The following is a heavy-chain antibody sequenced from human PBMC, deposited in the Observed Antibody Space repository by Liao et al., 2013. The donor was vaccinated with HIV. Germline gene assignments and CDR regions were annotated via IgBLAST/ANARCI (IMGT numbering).Heavy chain of an antibody. D-gene: IGHD3-10*01. CDR2: FYTSGSA. Sequence: QVQLQESGPGLVKPSETLSLTCTISGGAISSYHWSWIRQPAGKGLEWIGHFYTSGSANYNPSLKSRVTISVDTSKNQFSLKLSSVTAADTAVYYCAREILLWFGELKGEWPLFDYWGQGTLVTVSS. V-gene: IGHV4-4*07. CDR1: GGAISSYH. CDR3: AREILLWFGELKGEWPLFDY. J-gene: IGHJ4*02.